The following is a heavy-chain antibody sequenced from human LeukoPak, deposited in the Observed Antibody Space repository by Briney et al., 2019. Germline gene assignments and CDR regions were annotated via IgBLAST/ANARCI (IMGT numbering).Heavy chain of an antibody. J-gene: IGHJ5*02. CDR2: IHSDGTTT. CDR3: ARDVYYSLDP. D-gene: IGHD3-22*01. Sequence: GGSLRLSCEASGFTFNIYWMNWVRLAPGKGLVSVSRIHSDGTTTSYADSVKGRFTISRDNAKNTVYLQMNNLRAEDTAAYFCARDVYYSLDPWGQGTQVTVSS. V-gene: IGHV3-74*01. CDR1: GFTFNIYW.